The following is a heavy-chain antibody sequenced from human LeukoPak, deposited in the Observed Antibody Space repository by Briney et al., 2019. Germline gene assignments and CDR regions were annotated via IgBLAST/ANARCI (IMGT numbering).Heavy chain of an antibody. CDR3: ARLDYCDSLFDF. D-gene: IGHD3-22*01. CDR1: GGSISSGDYY. J-gene: IGHJ4*02. CDR2: IYYFGST. Sequence: TSETLSLTCTVSGGSISSGDYYWGWVRQPPGKGLEWIGSIYYFGSTYYNPSLKSRVTISADTSENQFSLKLSSVTAADTAVYYCARLDYCDSLFDFWGQGTLVTVSS. V-gene: IGHV4-39*01.